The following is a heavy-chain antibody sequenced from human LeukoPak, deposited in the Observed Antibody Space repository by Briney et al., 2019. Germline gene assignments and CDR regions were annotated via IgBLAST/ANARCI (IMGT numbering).Heavy chain of an antibody. Sequence: PGGSLRLSCAASGFTFSDLFMAWIRQLPGEGLEWIGHITNTGSTVYYGDSVRGRFTMSRDNAKNSLYLHMSSLRVEDTAVYYCARNMKFYSDSYYMRGDDAFDVWGQGIAVVVSS. CDR3: ARNMKFYSDSYYMRGDDAFDV. D-gene: IGHD3-10*01. J-gene: IGHJ3*01. CDR2: ITNTGSTV. V-gene: IGHV3-11*04. CDR1: GFTFSDLF.